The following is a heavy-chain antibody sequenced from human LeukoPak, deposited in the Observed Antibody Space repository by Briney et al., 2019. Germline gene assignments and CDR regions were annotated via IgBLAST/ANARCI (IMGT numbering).Heavy chain of an antibody. J-gene: IGHJ4*02. D-gene: IGHD5-18*01. CDR1: GYTFTGYY. V-gene: IGHV1-2*02. Sequence: ASVKVSCKASGYTFTGYYMHWVRQAPGQGLEWMGWINPNSGGTNYAQKFQGRVTMTRETSISTAYMELSRLRSDDTAVYYCARDLAAMVPLDYWGQGTLVTVSS. CDR2: INPNSGGT. CDR3: ARDLAAMVPLDY.